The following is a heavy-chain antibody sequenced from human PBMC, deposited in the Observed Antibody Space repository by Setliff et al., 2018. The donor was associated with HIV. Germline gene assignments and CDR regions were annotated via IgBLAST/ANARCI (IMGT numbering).Heavy chain of an antibody. CDR2: IYYTGST. Sequence: SETLSLTCTVSGDSITSSSYYWGWIRQPPGKGLEWIGSIYYTGSTSYNPSLTSRVSISVDTSTSQFSLKLISVTAADTAVYYCARHPLSRRRRTAVTTVGAFDVWGQGTKVTVSS. CDR1: GDSITSSSYY. J-gene: IGHJ3*01. D-gene: IGHD4-17*01. V-gene: IGHV4-39*01. CDR3: ARHPLSRRRRTAVTTVGAFDV.